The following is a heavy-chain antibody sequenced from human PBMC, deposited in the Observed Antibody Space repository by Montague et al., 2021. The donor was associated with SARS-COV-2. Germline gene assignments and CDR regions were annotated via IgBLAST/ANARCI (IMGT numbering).Heavy chain of an antibody. CDR2: IYYSGST. V-gene: IGHV4-59*01. CDR1: GGSISRYY. J-gene: IGHJ4*02. D-gene: IGHD3-9*01. CDR3: ARSRENYNILTGYPYYFDY. Sequence: ETLSLTCTVSGGSISRYYWNWIRQPPGKGLEWIAYIYYSGSTNYNPSLKSRVTISVDTSKNQFSLKLSSVTAADTAVYYCARSRENYNILTGYPYYFDYWGQGTLVTVSS.